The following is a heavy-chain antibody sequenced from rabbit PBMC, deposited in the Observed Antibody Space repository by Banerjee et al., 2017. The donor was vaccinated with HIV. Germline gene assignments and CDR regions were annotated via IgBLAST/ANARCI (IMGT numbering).Heavy chain of an antibody. CDR2: IDAGSGGST. V-gene: IGHV1S40*01. CDR3: ARDAGYYGMDL. J-gene: IGHJ6*01. D-gene: IGHD4-2*01. Sequence: QSLEESGGDLVKPGASLTLTCTASGFSFSSNYYMCWVRQAPGKGLEWIACIDAGSGGSTYYASWAKGRFTISKTSSTTVTLQMTSLTAADTATYFCARDAGYYGMDLWGPGTLVTVS. CDR1: GFSFSSNYY.